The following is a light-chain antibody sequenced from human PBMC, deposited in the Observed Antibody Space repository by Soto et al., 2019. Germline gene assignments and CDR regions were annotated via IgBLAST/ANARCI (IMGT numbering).Light chain of an antibody. J-gene: IGKJ1*01. CDR2: RAS. V-gene: IGKV3-20*01. CDR1: QSVSSSY. Sequence: IVLTQSPGTLSFSPGERATLSCRASQSVSSSYLACYQQKPGQAHGLHIYRASSGATGIPDRFSGSGSGRDFTLTISRLEPEDLAVYYWQQYGSAPRTFGQGTKVEIK. CDR3: QQYGSAPRT.